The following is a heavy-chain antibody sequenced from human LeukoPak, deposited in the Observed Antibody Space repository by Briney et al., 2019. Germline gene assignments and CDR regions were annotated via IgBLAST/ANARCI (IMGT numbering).Heavy chain of an antibody. CDR2: ISGSGGST. D-gene: IGHD3-3*01. CDR1: GFTFSSYA. Sequence: GGSLRLSCAASGFTFSSYAMSWVRQAPGKGLEWVSAISGSGGSTYYADSVKGRFTISRDNSKNTLYLQMNSLRAEDAAVYYCAKDLDFWSGPNWFDPWGQGTLVTVSS. V-gene: IGHV3-23*01. CDR3: AKDLDFWSGPNWFDP. J-gene: IGHJ5*02.